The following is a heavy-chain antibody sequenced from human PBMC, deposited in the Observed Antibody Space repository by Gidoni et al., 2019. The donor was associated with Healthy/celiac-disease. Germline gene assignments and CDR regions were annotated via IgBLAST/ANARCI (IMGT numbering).Heavy chain of an antibody. J-gene: IGHJ2*01. D-gene: IGHD3-10*01. Sequence: QLQLQESGPGLVKPSETLSLTCTVSGGSISSSSYYWGWIRQPPGKGLEWIGSIYYSGSTYYNPSLKSRVTISVDTSKNQFSLKLSSVTAADTAVYYCARHILSRGTTWNWYFDLWGRGTLVTVSS. V-gene: IGHV4-39*01. CDR3: ARHILSRGTTWNWYFDL. CDR1: GGSISSSSYY. CDR2: IYYSGST.